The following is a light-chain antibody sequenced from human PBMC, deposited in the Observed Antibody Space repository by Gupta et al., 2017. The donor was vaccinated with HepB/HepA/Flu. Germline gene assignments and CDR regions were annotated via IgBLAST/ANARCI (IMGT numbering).Light chain of an antibody. CDR1: SSDVGGYNY. V-gene: IGLV2-14*03. J-gene: IGLJ2*01. CDR3: SSYRRSSTLV. Sequence: QSALTQPASVSGSPGQSITISCTGTSSDVGGYNYVPWYQQHPGKAPKLMIYDVTNRPSGVSNRFSGSKSGNTASLTISGLQAEDEADYYCSSYRRSSTLVFGGGTKLTVL. CDR2: DVT.